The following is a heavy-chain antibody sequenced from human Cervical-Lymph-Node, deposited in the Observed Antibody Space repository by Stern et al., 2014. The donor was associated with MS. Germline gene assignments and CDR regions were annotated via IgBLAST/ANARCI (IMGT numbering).Heavy chain of an antibody. D-gene: IGHD1-1*01. J-gene: IGHJ4*02. CDR2: IKHSAHGGAT. Sequence: EDQLVESGGGLVKPGGSLRLSCAASGFTFRSAWMNWVRQAPGKGLERLGLIKHSAHGGATDYAAPVKDRFSISRDDSKNTLYLQMNSLKTEDTALYYCTTDGPNWNDGRRGSYFDYWGQGTLVTVSS. CDR1: GFTFRSAW. CDR3: TTDGPNWNDGRRGSYFDY. V-gene: IGHV3-15*01.